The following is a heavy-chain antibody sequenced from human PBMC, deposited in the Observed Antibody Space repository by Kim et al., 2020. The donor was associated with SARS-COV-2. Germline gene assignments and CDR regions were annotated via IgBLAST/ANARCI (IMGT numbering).Heavy chain of an antibody. CDR3: ARTQDSYGYSPYYMDV. J-gene: IGHJ6*03. D-gene: IGHD5-18*01. V-gene: IGHV3-21*01. Sequence: SVKGRFTISRDNAKNSLYLQMNSLRAEDTAVYYCARTQDSYGYSPYYMDVWGKGTTVTVSS.